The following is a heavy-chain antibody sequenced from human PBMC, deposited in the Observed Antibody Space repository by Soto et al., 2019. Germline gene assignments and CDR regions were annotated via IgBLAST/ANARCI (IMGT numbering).Heavy chain of an antibody. CDR2: ISWNSGSI. CDR3: ATDSGYDILTGSQPLDAFDI. Sequence: GGSLRLSCAASGFTFDDYALHWVRQAPGKGLEWVSGISWNSGSIGYADSVKGRFTISRDNAKNSLYLQMNSLRAEDTAVYYCATDSGYDILTGSQPLDAFDIWGQGTMVTVSS. D-gene: IGHD3-9*01. J-gene: IGHJ3*02. CDR1: GFTFDDYA. V-gene: IGHV3-9*01.